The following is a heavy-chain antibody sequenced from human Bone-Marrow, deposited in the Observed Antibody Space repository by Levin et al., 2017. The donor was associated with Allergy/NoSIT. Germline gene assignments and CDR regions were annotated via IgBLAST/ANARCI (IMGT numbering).Heavy chain of an antibody. V-gene: IGHV3-49*03. Sequence: GGSLRLSCTASGFTFGDYAMSWFRQAPGKGLEWVGFIRSKAYGGTTEYAASVKGRFTISRDDSKSIAYLQMNSLKTEDTAVYYCTRGSYDILTGTPSFRFDPWGQGTLVTVSS. CDR3: TRGSYDILTGTPSFRFDP. D-gene: IGHD3-9*01. J-gene: IGHJ5*02. CDR1: GFTFGDYA. CDR2: IRSKAYGGTT.